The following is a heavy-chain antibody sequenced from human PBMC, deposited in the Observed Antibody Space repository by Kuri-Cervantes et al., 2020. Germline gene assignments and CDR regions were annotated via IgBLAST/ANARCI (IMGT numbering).Heavy chain of an antibody. V-gene: IGHV1-18*01. CDR3: ARGHTVTSFDY. J-gene: IGHJ4*02. CDR2: ISPYNGVT. D-gene: IGHD2-21*02. CDR1: GFTFTSYG. Sequence: ASVKVSCKASGFTFTSYGITWVRQAPGQGLEWVGWISPYNGVTDSAQKIQGRVTMTTDTSTSTAYLELRSLTSDDTAVYYCARGHTVTSFDYWGQGTLVTVSS.